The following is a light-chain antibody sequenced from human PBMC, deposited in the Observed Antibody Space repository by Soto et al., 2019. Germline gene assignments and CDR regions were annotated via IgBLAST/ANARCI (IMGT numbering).Light chain of an antibody. CDR2: AAS. V-gene: IGKV1-39*01. Sequence: DIQMTQSPSSLSASVGDRVTITCRASQTVNIYLSWYQQKPGKAPKLLIYAASFLQTGVPSRFSGSGSGTDFSLTISSLQPEDFATYYCQQTYNPPWTFGQGTKVDIK. CDR1: QTVNIY. J-gene: IGKJ1*01. CDR3: QQTYNPPWT.